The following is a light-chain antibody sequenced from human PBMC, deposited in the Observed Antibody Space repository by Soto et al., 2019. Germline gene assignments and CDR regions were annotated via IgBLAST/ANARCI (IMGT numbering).Light chain of an antibody. CDR1: QSISSW. Sequence: DIQMTQSPSTLSASVGDRVTITCRASQSISSWLAWYQQKPGKAPKLLIYKASSLERGVPSRFRGSGSGTEFTLTISSLQPDDFATYYCQQYNSYSRTFGQGTKVEIK. J-gene: IGKJ1*01. V-gene: IGKV1-5*03. CDR3: QQYNSYSRT. CDR2: KAS.